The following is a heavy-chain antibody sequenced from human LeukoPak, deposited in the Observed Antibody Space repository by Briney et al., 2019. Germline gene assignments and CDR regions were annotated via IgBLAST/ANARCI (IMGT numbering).Heavy chain of an antibody. V-gene: IGHV4-59*01. CDR2: IYYSAST. Sequence: SETLSLTCTVSGGSISSYYWSWIRQPPGKGLEWIGYIYYSASTNYNPSLKSRVTISVGTSKNQFSLKLSSVTAADTAVYYCAGIAVAATGDYYYYYGMDVWGQGTTVTVSS. D-gene: IGHD6-19*01. CDR3: AGIAVAATGDYYYYYGMDV. CDR1: GGSISSYY. J-gene: IGHJ6*02.